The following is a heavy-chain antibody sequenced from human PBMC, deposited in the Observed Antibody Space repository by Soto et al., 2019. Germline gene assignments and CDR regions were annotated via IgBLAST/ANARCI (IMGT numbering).Heavy chain of an antibody. D-gene: IGHD6-19*01. CDR3: AGDHPPPPAYSSGWAHLYGMDV. Sequence: GGSLRLSCAASGFTFSSYEMNWVRQAPGKGLEWVSYISSSGSTIYYADSVKGRFTSSRDNAKNSLYLQMNSLRAEDTAVYYCAGDHPPPPAYSSGWAHLYGMDVWGQGTTVTVSS. V-gene: IGHV3-48*03. CDR2: ISSSGSTI. CDR1: GFTFSSYE. J-gene: IGHJ6*02.